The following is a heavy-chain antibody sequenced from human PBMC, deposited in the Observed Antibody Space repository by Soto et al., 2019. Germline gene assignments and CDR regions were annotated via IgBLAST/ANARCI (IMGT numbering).Heavy chain of an antibody. Sequence: EVQLLESGGGLVQPGGSLRLSCAASGFTFSGYWMHWVRQVPGKGLIWVARSNSDGSGISYADSVRGRFTISRDNVRNILFLQMNSLRGDDSAVYYCTRDRPETQYDYHPIFDHWGQGTLVTVSS. CDR3: TRDRPETQYDYHPIFDH. D-gene: IGHD5-12*01. V-gene: IGHV3-74*01. CDR2: SNSDGSGI. CDR1: GFTFSGYW. J-gene: IGHJ4*02.